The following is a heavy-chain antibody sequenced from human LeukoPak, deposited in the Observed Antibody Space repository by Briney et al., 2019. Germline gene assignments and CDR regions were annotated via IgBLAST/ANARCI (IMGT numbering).Heavy chain of an antibody. CDR1: GGSISSYY. CDR2: IYYSGST. D-gene: IGHD6-19*01. CDR3: AREGPATAVAGTRNAFDI. Sequence: SETLSLTCTVSGGSISSYYWSWIRQPPGKGLEWIGYIYYSGSTNYNPSLKSRVTISVDTSKNQFSLKLSSVTAADTAVYYCAREGPATAVAGTRNAFDIWGQGTMVTVSS. J-gene: IGHJ3*02. V-gene: IGHV4-59*12.